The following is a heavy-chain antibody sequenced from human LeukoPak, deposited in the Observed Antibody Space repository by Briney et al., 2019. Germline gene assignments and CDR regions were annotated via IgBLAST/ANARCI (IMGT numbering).Heavy chain of an antibody. V-gene: IGHV3-23*01. J-gene: IGHJ6*02. CDR1: GFTFSSYA. CDR3: ARDPNSLGYCSSTSCSHYYYYGMDV. D-gene: IGHD2-2*01. Sequence: PGGSLRLSCAASGFTFSSYAMSWVRQAPGKGLEWVSAISGSGFSTYYADSVKGRFTISRDNSKNPLYLQMNSLRAEDTAVYYCARDPNSLGYCSSTSCSHYYYYGMDVWGQGTTVTVSS. CDR2: ISGSGFST.